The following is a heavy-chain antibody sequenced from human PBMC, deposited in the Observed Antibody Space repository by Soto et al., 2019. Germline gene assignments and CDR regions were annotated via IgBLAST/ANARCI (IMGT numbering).Heavy chain of an antibody. V-gene: IGHV3-30*18. CDR2: ISDDGSNK. J-gene: IGHJ3*01. CDR1: GFTFSAFG. CDR3: AKPRQDMRDAFDV. D-gene: IGHD2-15*01. Sequence: QVQLVGSGGGVVQPGRSLRLSCAASGFTFSAFGMHWVRQAPGKGLEWVTFISDDGSNKVYADSVKGRFTISRYNSMNTLSLQMNSLRTEDTSVYYCAKPRQDMRDAFDVWGQGTMVTVSS.